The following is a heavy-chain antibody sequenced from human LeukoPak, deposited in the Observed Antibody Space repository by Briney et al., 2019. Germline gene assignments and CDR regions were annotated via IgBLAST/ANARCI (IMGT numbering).Heavy chain of an antibody. Sequence: PGGSLRLSCAASGFAFSDYYMSWIRQAPGKGLEWVSYISSSGSTIYYADSVKGRFTISRDSAKNSLYLQMNSLRAEDTAVYYCARDILTGYYNDYYYGMDVWGQGTTVTVSS. V-gene: IGHV3-11*01. D-gene: IGHD3-9*01. CDR2: ISSSGSTI. J-gene: IGHJ6*01. CDR1: GFAFSDYY. CDR3: ARDILTGYYNDYYYGMDV.